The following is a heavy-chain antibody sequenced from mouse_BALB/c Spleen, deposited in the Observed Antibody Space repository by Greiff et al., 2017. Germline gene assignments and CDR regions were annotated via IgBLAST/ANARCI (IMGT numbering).Heavy chain of an antibody. J-gene: IGHJ3*01. V-gene: IGHV1-7*01. D-gene: IGHD1-2*01. Sequence: VQLQQSGAELAKPGASVKMSCKASGYTFTSYWMHWVKQRPGQGLEWIGYINPSTGYTEYNQKFKDKATLTADKSSSTAYMQLSSLTSEDSAVYYCAKGFITTATGFAYWGQGTLVTVSA. CDR1: GYTFTSYW. CDR3: AKGFITTATGFAY. CDR2: INPSTGYT.